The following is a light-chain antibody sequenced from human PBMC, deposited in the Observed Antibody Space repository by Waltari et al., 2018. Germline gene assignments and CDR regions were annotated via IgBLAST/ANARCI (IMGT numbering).Light chain of an antibody. J-gene: IGKJ2*01. CDR3: HQYNYWPPAYT. CDR2: DAK. V-gene: IGKV3-15*01. CDR1: RNVGSS. Sequence: EVVLTQSPGALSVSPGESATLSCRASRNVGSSLAWYQQPPGQAPRLLVYDAKNRATDVPARFSGSGYGTQFTLTISSLQSEDFGVYYCHQYNYWPPAYTFGQGTKLEIK.